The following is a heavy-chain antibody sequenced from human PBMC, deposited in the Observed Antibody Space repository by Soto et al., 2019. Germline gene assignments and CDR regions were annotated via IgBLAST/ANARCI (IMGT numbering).Heavy chain of an antibody. D-gene: IGHD6-19*01. Sequence: QVQLVQSGAEVKKPGASVKVSCKASGYTFTSYAMHWVRQAPGQRLEWMGWINAGNGNTKYSQKFQGRVTITRDTSASTAYMEMSSLRSEDTAVYYCARHQGEYSSGWYYYWGPGTLVTVSS. CDR3: ARHQGEYSSGWYYY. J-gene: IGHJ4*02. V-gene: IGHV1-3*01. CDR1: GYTFTSYA. CDR2: INAGNGNT.